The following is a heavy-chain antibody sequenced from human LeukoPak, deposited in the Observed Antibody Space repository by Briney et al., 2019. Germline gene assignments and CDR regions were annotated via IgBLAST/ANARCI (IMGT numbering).Heavy chain of an antibody. D-gene: IGHD3-22*01. CDR2: IKSKTDGGTT. CDR1: GFTFSSYD. J-gene: IGHJ4*02. V-gene: IGHV3-15*01. Sequence: PGGSLRLSCAASGFTFSSYDMSWVRQAPGKGLEWVGRIKSKTDGGTTDYAAPVKGRFTISRDDSKNTLYLQMNSLKTEDTAVYYCTTGLMGVYYYDSSGYYVHTDYWGQGTLVTVSS. CDR3: TTGLMGVYYYDSSGYYVHTDY.